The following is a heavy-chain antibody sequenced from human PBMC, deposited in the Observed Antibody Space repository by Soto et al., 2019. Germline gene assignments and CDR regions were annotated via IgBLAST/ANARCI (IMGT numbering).Heavy chain of an antibody. D-gene: IGHD3-10*01. CDR2: IYHSGST. Sequence: SETLSLTCAVSGGSISSSNWWSWVRQPPGKGLEWIGEIYHSGSTNYNPSLKSRVTISVDKSKNQFSLKLSSVTAADTAVYYCARSPQNITMVRGVLDYWGQGTLVTVSS. CDR3: ARSPQNITMVRGVLDY. V-gene: IGHV4-4*02. CDR1: GGSISSSNW. J-gene: IGHJ4*02.